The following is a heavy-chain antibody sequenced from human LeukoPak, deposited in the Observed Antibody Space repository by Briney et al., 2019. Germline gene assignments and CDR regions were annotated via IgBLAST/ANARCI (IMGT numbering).Heavy chain of an antibody. CDR1: GGSINSHY. Sequence: PSETLSLTCSVSGGSINSHYWSLIRQPPGKRLEWIGYIFNTGNTNYNPSLASRVTMSVDTSRAQFFLRLSPVTAADTAIYYCASRPADTTWYGVFDYWSQGTLVTVSS. CDR3: ASRPADTTWYGVFDY. D-gene: IGHD3-10*01. CDR2: IFNTGNT. V-gene: IGHV4-59*11. J-gene: IGHJ4*02.